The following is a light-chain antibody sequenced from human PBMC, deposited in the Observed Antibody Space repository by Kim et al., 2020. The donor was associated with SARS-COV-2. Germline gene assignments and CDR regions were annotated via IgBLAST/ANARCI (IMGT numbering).Light chain of an antibody. CDR2: SNN. CDR3: ATWDDSLNGHV. J-gene: IGLJ1*01. Sequence: GQRVTISFSGSSSTIGSNIVNWYQQLPGTAPKLLIYSNNQRPSGVPDRFSGSKSGTSASLAISGLQSEDEADYYCATWDDSLNGHVFGTGTKVTVL. V-gene: IGLV1-44*01. CDR1: SSTIGSNI.